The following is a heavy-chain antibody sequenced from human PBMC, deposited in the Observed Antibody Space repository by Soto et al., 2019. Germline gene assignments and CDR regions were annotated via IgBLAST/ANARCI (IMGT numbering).Heavy chain of an antibody. CDR1: GYTFTSYD. Sequence: ASVKVSCKASGYTFTSYDINWVRQATGQGLEWMGWMNPNSGNTGYAQKFQGRVTMTRNTSISTAYMELSSLRSEDTAVYYCARGPSVRGYGVYYMDVWGKGTTVTVSS. CDR2: MNPNSGNT. V-gene: IGHV1-8*01. J-gene: IGHJ6*03. CDR3: ARGPSVRGYGVYYMDV. D-gene: IGHD3-10*01.